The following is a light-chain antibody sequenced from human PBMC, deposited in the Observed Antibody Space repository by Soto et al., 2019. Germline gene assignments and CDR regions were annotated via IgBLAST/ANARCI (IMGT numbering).Light chain of an antibody. CDR1: SSDVGTYNL. V-gene: IGLV2-23*02. Sequence: QSALTQPASVSGSPGESITISCNGTSSDVGTYNLVSWYQQHPGKAPKLIIYEVTKRPSGVSNRFSGSKSGNTASLTISGLQAEDEADYHCSSYAGGSIWIFGGGTQLTVL. J-gene: IGLJ2*01. CDR2: EVT. CDR3: SSYAGGSIWI.